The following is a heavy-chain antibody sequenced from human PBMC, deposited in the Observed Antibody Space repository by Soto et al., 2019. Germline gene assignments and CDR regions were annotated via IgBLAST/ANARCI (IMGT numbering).Heavy chain of an antibody. CDR3: TRDQFGDSSGPSDY. CDR1: GGTFSSYA. V-gene: IGHV1-69*05. Sequence: SVKVSCKASGGTFSSYAISWVRQAPGQGLEWMGGIIPIFGTTEYAASVKGRFTISRDDSKSIAYLQMNSLKTEDTAVYYCTRDQFGDSSGPSDYWGQGTQVTVSS. CDR2: IIPIFGTT. J-gene: IGHJ4*02. D-gene: IGHD6-19*01.